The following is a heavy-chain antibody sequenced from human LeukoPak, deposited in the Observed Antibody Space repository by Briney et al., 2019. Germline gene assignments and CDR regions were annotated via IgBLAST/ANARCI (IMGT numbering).Heavy chain of an antibody. CDR3: ARDKFEPMVRVVIAH. D-gene: IGHD3-10*01. CDR1: GFTFSSYA. CDR2: ISGSGGST. J-gene: IGHJ4*02. V-gene: IGHV3-23*01. Sequence: SGGSLRLSCAASGFTFSSYAMSWVRQAPGKGLEWVSAISGSGGSTYYADSVKGRFTISRDNAKNSLYLQMNSLRAEDTAVYYCARDKFEPMVRVVIAHWGQGTLVTVSS.